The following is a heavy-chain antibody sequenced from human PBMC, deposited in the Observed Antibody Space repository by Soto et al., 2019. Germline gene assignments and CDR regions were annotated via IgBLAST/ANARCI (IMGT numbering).Heavy chain of an antibody. CDR2: ISGSGGST. D-gene: IGHD3-22*01. CDR3: AKDGGDFCVFTMIVAFDL. CDR1: GFTFSSYA. J-gene: IGHJ2*01. V-gene: IGHV3-23*01. Sequence: EVQLLESGGGLVQPGGSLRLACAASGFTFSSYAMSWVRQAPGKGLEWVSAISGSGGSTYYADSVKGRFTISRDNSKNTLYLQMNSLRAKDTAVYYCAKDGGDFCVFTMIVAFDLWGRGTLVTVSS.